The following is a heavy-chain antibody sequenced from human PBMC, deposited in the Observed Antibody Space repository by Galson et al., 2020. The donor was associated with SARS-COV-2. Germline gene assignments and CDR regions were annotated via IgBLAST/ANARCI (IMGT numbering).Heavy chain of an antibody. D-gene: IGHD3-10*01. V-gene: IGHV3-11*01. J-gene: IGHJ6*02. CDR1: GFTFSDYY. CDR2: ISSSGSTI. Sequence: NSGGSLRLSCAASGFTFSDYYMSWIRQAPGKGLEWVLYISSSGSTIYYADSVKGRFTISRDNAKNSLYLQMNSLRAEDTAVYYCARVFNQLLWFGELLGGMDVWGQGTTVTVSS. CDR3: ARVFNQLLWFGELLGGMDV.